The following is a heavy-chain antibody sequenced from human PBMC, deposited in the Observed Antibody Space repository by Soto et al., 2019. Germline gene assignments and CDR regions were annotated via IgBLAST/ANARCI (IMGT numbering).Heavy chain of an antibody. V-gene: IGHV3-23*01. CDR2: IGDGGFST. J-gene: IGHJ4*02. CDR3: AKDRIAVIAALPFDS. D-gene: IGHD6-13*01. CDR1: GFSFSSYG. Sequence: GGSLRLSCAASGFSFSSYGLSWVRQAPGKGPEWVSGIGDGGFSTYYADSVKGRFTISRANSKTTLYLQMNSLRAEDTAVYYCAKDRIAVIAALPFDSWGQGNLVTVSS.